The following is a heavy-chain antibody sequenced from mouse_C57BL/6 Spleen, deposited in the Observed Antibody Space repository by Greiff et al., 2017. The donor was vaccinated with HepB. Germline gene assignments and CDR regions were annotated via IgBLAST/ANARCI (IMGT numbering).Heavy chain of an antibody. CDR2: FYPGSGSI. J-gene: IGHJ2*01. V-gene: IGHV1-62-2*01. CDR3: ARHEDAVYYDYDVGFDY. CDR1: GYTFTEYT. D-gene: IGHD2-4*01. Sequence: VQLQQSGAELVKPGASVKLSCKASGYTFTEYTIHWVKQRSGQGLEWIGWFYPGSGSIKYNEKFKDKATLTADKSSSTVYMELSRLTSEDSAVYFWARHEDAVYYDYDVGFDYWGQGTTLTVSS.